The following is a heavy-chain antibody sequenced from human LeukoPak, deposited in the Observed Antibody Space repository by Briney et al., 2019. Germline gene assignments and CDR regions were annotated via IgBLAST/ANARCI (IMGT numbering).Heavy chain of an antibody. CDR3: ARVSYSSVWYFDY. Sequence: PGGSLRLSCSASGFIFSNYWMTWVRQAPGKGLEWVANIKQDGSEKYFLDSVEGRFTISRDNAKNSLYLQMNSLRAEDTAVYYCARVSYSSVWYFDYWGQGTLVTVSS. J-gene: IGHJ4*02. CDR1: GFIFSNYW. CDR2: IKQDGSEK. V-gene: IGHV3-7*05. D-gene: IGHD3-22*01.